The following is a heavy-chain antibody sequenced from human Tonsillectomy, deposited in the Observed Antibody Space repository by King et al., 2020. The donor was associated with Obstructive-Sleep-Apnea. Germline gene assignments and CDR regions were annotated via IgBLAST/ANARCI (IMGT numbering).Heavy chain of an antibody. CDR3: ARAGVYSSGWSGSNWFDP. CDR1: GYTFTGYY. Sequence: QLVQSGAEVKKPGASVKVSCKASGYTFTGYYMHWVRQAPGQGLEWMGWINPNSGGTNYAQKFQGWVTMTRDTSISTAYMALSRLRSDDTAVYYCARAGVYSSGWSGSNWFDPWGQGTLVTVSS. D-gene: IGHD6-19*01. V-gene: IGHV1-2*04. CDR2: INPNSGGT. J-gene: IGHJ5*02.